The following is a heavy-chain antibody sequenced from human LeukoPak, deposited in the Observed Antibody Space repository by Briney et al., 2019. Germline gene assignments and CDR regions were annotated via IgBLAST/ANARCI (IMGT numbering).Heavy chain of an antibody. D-gene: IGHD1-14*01. CDR1: GFTFSSYW. V-gene: IGHV3-30*02. CDR3: ARGIRGATRSDFDY. J-gene: IGHJ4*02. Sequence: PGGSLRLSCAASGFTFSSYWMSWVRQAPGKGLEWVAFIRYDGSKKYYADSVKGRFTISRDNAKNSLYLQMNSLRAEDTAVYYCARGIRGATRSDFDYWGQGTLVTVSS. CDR2: IRYDGSKK.